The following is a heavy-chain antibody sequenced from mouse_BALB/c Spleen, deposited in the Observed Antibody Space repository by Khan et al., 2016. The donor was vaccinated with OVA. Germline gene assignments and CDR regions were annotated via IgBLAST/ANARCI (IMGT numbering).Heavy chain of an antibody. CDR3: AREGDDGSRRAWFAY. V-gene: IGHV1-80*01. J-gene: IGHJ3*01. Sequence: QVQLQQPGAELVRPGSSVKISCKASGYAFSSYWMNWVKQRPGQGLEWIGQIYPGDGNTYYNGKFTGKATMTADRSSSTAYMKLTRLTSDDSAVYFCAREGDDGSRRAWFAYLGQGTLVTVSA. CDR2: IYPGDGNT. CDR1: GYAFSSYW. D-gene: IGHD1-1*01.